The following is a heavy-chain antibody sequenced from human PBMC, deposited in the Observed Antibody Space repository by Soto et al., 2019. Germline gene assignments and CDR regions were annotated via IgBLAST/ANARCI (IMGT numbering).Heavy chain of an antibody. D-gene: IGHD2-15*01. Sequence: GGSLRLSCAASGFTFSSYAMSWVRQAPGKGLEWVSAISGSGGSTYYADSVKGRSTISRDNSKNTLYLQMNSLRAEDTAVYYCAKAQGVVVAARYGMDVWGQGTTVTVSS. CDR2: ISGSGGST. J-gene: IGHJ6*02. CDR1: GFTFSSYA. V-gene: IGHV3-23*01. CDR3: AKAQGVVVAARYGMDV.